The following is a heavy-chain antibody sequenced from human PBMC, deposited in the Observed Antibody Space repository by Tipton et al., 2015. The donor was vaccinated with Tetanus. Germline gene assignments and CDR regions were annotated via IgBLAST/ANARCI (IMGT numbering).Heavy chain of an antibody. Sequence: QLVQSGGGLVQPGGSLRLSCAASGFTFSSYWMSWVRQAPGKGLEWVANIKQDGSEKNYGDSVKGRFTISRDNAKNSLYLQMNSLRAEDTAVYYCASHSYYYDSSGYGGSEAFDYWGQGTLVTVSS. V-gene: IGHV3-7*01. CDR3: ASHSYYYDSSGYGGSEAFDY. CDR2: IKQDGSEK. D-gene: IGHD3-22*01. CDR1: GFTFSSYW. J-gene: IGHJ4*02.